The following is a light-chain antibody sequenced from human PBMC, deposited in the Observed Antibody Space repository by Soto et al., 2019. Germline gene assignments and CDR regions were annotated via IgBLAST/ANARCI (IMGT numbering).Light chain of an antibody. CDR2: GAS. V-gene: IGKV3-20*01. Sequence: EIVLTQSPGTLSLSPGERATLSFRASQSVSSSYLAWYQQKPGQAPRLLIYGASSRASGIPDRFSGSGSGTDFTLTISRLEPEDFAVYYCQQYGSSSMYTFGQGTKVDI. CDR3: QQYGSSSMYT. J-gene: IGKJ2*01. CDR1: QSVSSSY.